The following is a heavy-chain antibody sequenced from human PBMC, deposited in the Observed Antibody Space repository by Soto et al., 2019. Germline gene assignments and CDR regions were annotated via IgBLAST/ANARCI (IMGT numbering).Heavy chain of an antibody. J-gene: IGHJ1*01. V-gene: IGHV1-69*12. D-gene: IGHD4-17*01. CDR2: IIPIFGTA. CDR1: GGTFSSYA. CDR3: ASQPAHGDGFQH. Sequence: QVQLVQSGAEVKKPGSSVKVSCKASGGTFSSYAISWVRQAPGQGLEWMGGIIPIFGTANYAQKFQGRVTMSADESTSTAYMELSSLRSEDTAVYYWASQPAHGDGFQHWGQGTLVTVSS.